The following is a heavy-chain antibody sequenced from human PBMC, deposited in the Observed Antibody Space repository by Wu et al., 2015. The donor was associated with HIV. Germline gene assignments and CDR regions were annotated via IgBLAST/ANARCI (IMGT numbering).Heavy chain of an antibody. D-gene: IGHD1-14*01. CDR2: INPNSGGT. J-gene: IGHJ3*02. CDR3: ARPPETVPEGAFDI. Sequence: XLVQSGPEVKKPGASVKVSCKASGYTFTGYYMHWVRQAPGQGLEWMGWINPNSGGTNYAQKFQGRVTMTRDTSISTAYMELSRLRSDDTAVYYCARPPETVPEGAFDIVGPRDNGHRLF. V-gene: IGHV1-2*02. CDR1: GYTFTGYY.